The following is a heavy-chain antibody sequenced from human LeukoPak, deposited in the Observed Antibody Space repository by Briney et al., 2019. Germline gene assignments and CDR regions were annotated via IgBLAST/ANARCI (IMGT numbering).Heavy chain of an antibody. CDR3: ARDKSSLLWFGELSGPLDV. CDR1: GFTFSSYS. D-gene: IGHD3-10*01. CDR2: ISSSSSYI. Sequence: GGSLRLSCAASGFTFSSYSMNWVRQAPGKGLVWLSSISSSSSYIYYADSVKGRFTISRDNAKTSLYLQMNSLRAEDTAVYYCARDKSSLLWFGELSGPLDVWGKGTTVTVSS. V-gene: IGHV3-21*01. J-gene: IGHJ6*04.